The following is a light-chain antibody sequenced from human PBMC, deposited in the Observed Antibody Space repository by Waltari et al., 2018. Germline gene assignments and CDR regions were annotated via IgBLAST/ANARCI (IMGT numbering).Light chain of an antibody. CDR1: QGINNY. CDR3: QQGNSVPPT. CDR2: AAS. V-gene: IGKV1-12*01. J-gene: IGKJ1*01. Sequence: DIQMTQSPSSVSASVGDRVIITCRASQGINNYLAWYQQKPGEAPNLLIYAASVLQTGVPSRFSGTGSGTDFTLTINNLQPEDFATYFCQQGNSVPPTFGQGTQVDVK.